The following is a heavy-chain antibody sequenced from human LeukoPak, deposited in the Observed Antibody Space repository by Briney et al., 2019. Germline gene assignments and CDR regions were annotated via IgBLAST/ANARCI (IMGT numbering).Heavy chain of an antibody. V-gene: IGHV4-61*05. CDR3: ARHDSSGYYSLFDY. J-gene: IGHJ4*02. CDR1: GGSISSSSYY. D-gene: IGHD3-22*01. CDR2: IYYSGST. Sequence: SETLSLTCTVSGGSISSSSYYWGWIRQPPGKGLEWIGYIYYSGSTNYNPSLKSRVTISVDTSKNQFSLKLSSVTAADTAVYYCARHDSSGYYSLFDYWGQGTLVTVSS.